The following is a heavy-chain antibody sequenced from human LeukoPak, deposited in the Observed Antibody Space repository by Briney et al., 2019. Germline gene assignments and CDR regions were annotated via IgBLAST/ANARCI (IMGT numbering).Heavy chain of an antibody. J-gene: IGHJ4*02. CDR3: ARLHYEAWVDY. Sequence: SETLSLTCTVSGYSISSGYYWGWIRQPPGKGLEWIGSIYHSGSTYYNPSLKSRVTISVDTSKNQFSLKLSSVTAADTAVYYCARLHYEAWVDYWGQGTLVTVSS. D-gene: IGHD4-17*01. CDR1: GYSISSGYY. V-gene: IGHV4-38-2*02. CDR2: IYHSGST.